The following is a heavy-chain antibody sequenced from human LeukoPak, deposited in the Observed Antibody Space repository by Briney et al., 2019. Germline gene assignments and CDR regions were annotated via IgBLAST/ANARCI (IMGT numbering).Heavy chain of an antibody. CDR3: SRDSLSSCGGDCYSGLDV. D-gene: IGHD2-21*02. J-gene: IGHJ6*02. CDR2: IWYDGSNK. V-gene: IGHV3-33*01. CDR1: GFTFSSYG. Sequence: PGRSLRLSCAASGFTFSSYGMHWVRQAPGKGLEWVAVIWYDGSNKYYADSVKGRFTISRDNSKNTLYLQMNSLRAEDTAVYYCSRDSLSSCGGDCYSGLDVWGQGTTVTVSS.